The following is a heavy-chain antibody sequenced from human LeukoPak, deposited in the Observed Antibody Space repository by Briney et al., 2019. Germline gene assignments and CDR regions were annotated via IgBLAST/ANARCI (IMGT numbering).Heavy chain of an antibody. J-gene: IGHJ4*02. CDR2: ISYDGSNN. V-gene: IGHV3-30*03. D-gene: IGHD6-13*01. Sequence: GRSLRLSCAASGFTFSSYGMHWVRQAPGKGLEWVAVISYDGSNNYYADSVKGRFTISRDNSKNTLYLQMNSLRADDTAVYYCARVFSIAAAGTYDYWGQGTMVTVSS. CDR3: ARVFSIAAAGTYDY. CDR1: GFTFSSYG.